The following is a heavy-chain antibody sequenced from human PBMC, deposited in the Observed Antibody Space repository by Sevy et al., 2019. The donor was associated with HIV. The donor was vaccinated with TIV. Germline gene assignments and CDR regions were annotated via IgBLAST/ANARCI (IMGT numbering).Heavy chain of an antibody. CDR1: GFTFSNAW. CDR3: TTAAVLRFFGAFDI. V-gene: IGHV3-15*01. J-gene: IGHJ3*02. D-gene: IGHD3-3*01. Sequence: GGSLRLSCAASGFTFSNAWMSWVRQAPGKGLEWVGRIKSKTDVGTTDYAAPVKGRFTMSKDDSKNTLYLQMNSLKTGDTAVYYCTTAAVLRFFGAFDIWGQGTMVTVSS. CDR2: IKSKTDVGTT.